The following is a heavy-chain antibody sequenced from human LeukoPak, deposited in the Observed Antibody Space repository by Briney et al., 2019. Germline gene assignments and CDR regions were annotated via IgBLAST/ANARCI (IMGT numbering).Heavy chain of an antibody. CDR3: ARYKLDTNLYMYV. Sequence: PGGSLRVSCAASGFTPISFSINWVRQARGRGLEWVSSNSSLSTYMSYPDSVQGRFPISRDNAQSSLYRQMNGRRAEDTAVYYCARYKLDTNLYMYVWGKGNTVTVSS. D-gene: IGHD1-1*01. V-gene: IGHV3-21*01. CDR2: NSSLSTYM. J-gene: IGHJ6*03. CDR1: GFTPISFS.